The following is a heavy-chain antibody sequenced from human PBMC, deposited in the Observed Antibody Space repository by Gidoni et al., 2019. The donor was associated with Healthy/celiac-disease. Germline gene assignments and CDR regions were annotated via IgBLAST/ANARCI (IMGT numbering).Heavy chain of an antibody. CDR3: ARAEAGSRGGYYFDY. Sequence: QVQLQQWGAGLLKPSETLSLTCAVYGGSFSGYYWSWIRQPPGKGLEWIGEINHSGSTNYNPSLKSRVTISVDTSKNQFSLKLSSVTAADTAVYYYARAEAGSRGGYYFDYWGQGTLVTVSS. V-gene: IGHV4-34*01. D-gene: IGHD6-13*01. CDR2: INHSGST. CDR1: GGSFSGYY. J-gene: IGHJ4*02.